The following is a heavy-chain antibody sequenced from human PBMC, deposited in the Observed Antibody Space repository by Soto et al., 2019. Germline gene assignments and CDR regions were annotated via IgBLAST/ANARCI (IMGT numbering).Heavy chain of an antibody. CDR1: GFTFSSYA. CDR3: ARDLKAYSYGTDAFDI. V-gene: IGHV3-30-3*01. J-gene: IGHJ3*02. CDR2: ISYDGSNK. D-gene: IGHD5-18*01. Sequence: HPGGSLRLSCAASGFTFSSYAMHWVRQAPGKGLEWVAVISYDGSNKYYADSVKGRFTISRDNSKNTLYLQMNSLRAEDTAVYYCARDLKAYSYGTDAFDIWGQGTMVTVSS.